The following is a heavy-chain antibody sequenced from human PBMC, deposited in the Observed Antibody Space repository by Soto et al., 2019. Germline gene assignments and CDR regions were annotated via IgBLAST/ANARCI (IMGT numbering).Heavy chain of an antibody. CDR1: GYTFTSYG. D-gene: IGHD3-9*01. Sequence: QVQLVQSGAEVKKPGASVKVSCKASGYTFTSYGISWVRQAPGQGLEWMGWISAYNGNTNYAQKLQGRVTMTTDTATSTAYMELRSLRSDDTAVYYCARDYYYDILTGYYSPPLYWGQGTLVTVSS. CDR2: ISAYNGNT. J-gene: IGHJ4*02. CDR3: ARDYYYDILTGYYSPPLY. V-gene: IGHV1-18*01.